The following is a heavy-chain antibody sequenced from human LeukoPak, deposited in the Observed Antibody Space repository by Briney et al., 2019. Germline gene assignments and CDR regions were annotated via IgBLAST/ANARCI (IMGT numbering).Heavy chain of an antibody. V-gene: IGHV1-3*01. CDR2: INAGNDNT. D-gene: IGHD2-15*01. Sequence: ASVKVSCTASGYTFTSYAMHWVRQAPGQRLEWMGWINAGNDNTKYSQKFQGRVTITRDTSASTAYMELNSLRSEDTAVYYCARDLGYCTGGTCYPNWFDPWGQGTLVTVSS. J-gene: IGHJ5*02. CDR3: ARDLGYCTGGTCYPNWFDP. CDR1: GYTFTSYA.